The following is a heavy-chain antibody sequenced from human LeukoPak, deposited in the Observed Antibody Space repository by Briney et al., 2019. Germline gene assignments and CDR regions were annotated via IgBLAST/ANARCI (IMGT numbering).Heavy chain of an antibody. D-gene: IGHD6-13*01. J-gene: IGHJ4*02. CDR2: ISSNSSYT. V-gene: IGHV3-11*06. CDR1: GFTFSDYY. Sequence: PGGSLRLSCAASGFTFSDYYMSWIRQAPGKGLEWVSYISSNSSYTNYADSVKGRFTISRDNAKNSLYLQMNSLRAEDTAVYYCASSIAAAGRFDYWGQGTLVTVSS. CDR3: ASSIAAAGRFDY.